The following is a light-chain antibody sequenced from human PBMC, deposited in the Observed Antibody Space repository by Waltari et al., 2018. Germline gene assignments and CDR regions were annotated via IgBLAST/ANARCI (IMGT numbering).Light chain of an antibody. CDR1: SSDVGGYNY. Sequence: QSTLTQPASVSGSPGQSITISCTGTSSDVGGYNYVSWYQQHPGKAPKLMIYDVINRPSGVFNRFSGSKSGNTASLTISGLQAEDEADYYCSSYTSSSTSYVFGTGTKVTVL. J-gene: IGLJ1*01. V-gene: IGLV2-14*03. CDR3: SSYTSSSTSYV. CDR2: DVI.